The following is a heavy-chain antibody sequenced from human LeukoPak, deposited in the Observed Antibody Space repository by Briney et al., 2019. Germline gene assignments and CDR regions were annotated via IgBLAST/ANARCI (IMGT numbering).Heavy chain of an antibody. V-gene: IGHV3-30*18. CDR2: ISYDGSNK. D-gene: IGHD6-13*01. CDR1: GFTFSSYG. J-gene: IGHJ5*02. CDR3: AKATTGYSSSWFICFDP. Sequence: GGSLRLSCAASGFTFSSYGMHWVRQAPGKGLEWVAVISYDGSNKYYADSVKGRFTISRDNAKNTLYLQMNSLRADDTAVYYCAKATTGYSSSWFICFDPWGQGTLVTVSS.